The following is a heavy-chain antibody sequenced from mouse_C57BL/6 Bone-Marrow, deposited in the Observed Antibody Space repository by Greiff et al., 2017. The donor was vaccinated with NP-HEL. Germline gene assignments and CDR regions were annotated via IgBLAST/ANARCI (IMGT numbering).Heavy chain of an antibody. J-gene: IGHJ3*01. CDR2: ISSGGSYT. Sequence: DVMLVESGGDLVKPGGSLKLSCAASGFTFSSYGMSWVRQTPDKRLEWVATISSGGSYTYYPDSVKGRFTISRDNAKNTLYLQMSSLKSEDTAMYYCASPYDYDVAWFAYWGQGTLLTVSA. V-gene: IGHV5-6*02. D-gene: IGHD2-4*01. CDR1: GFTFSSYG. CDR3: ASPYDYDVAWFAY.